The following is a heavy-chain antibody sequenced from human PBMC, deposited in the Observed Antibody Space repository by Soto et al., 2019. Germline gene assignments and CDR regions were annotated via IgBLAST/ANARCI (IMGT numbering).Heavy chain of an antibody. CDR1: GYTFTSYG. J-gene: IGHJ4*02. Sequence: ASVKVSCKASGYTFTSYGISWVRQAPGQGLEWMGWISAYNGNTNYAQKLQGRVTITTDTSTSTAYMELRSLRSDDTAVYYCARALHQTYYYDSSGYIWGQGTLVTVSS. V-gene: IGHV1-18*01. CDR2: ISAYNGNT. CDR3: ARALHQTYYYDSSGYI. D-gene: IGHD3-22*01.